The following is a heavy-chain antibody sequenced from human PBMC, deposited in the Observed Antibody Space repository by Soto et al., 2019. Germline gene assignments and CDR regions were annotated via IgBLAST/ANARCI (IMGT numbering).Heavy chain of an antibody. J-gene: IGHJ4*02. D-gene: IGHD4-4*01. CDR2: ISGSGNYT. CDR1: GFTFSSYS. CDR3: AREGINNYNEYYFDS. Sequence: GGSLRLSCAASGFTFSSYSMNWVRQAPGTGLEWVSSISGSGNYTHYADFLRGRFTISRDNAKTSLYLQMNSLRAEDTAVYYCAREGINNYNEYYFDSWGQGTVVTVSS. V-gene: IGHV3-21*01.